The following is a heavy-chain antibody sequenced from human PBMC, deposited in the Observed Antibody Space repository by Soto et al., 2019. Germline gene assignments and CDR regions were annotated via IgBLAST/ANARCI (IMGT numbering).Heavy chain of an antibody. CDR2: INASGDST. D-gene: IGHD2-21*01. CDR1: GFTFNNLP. V-gene: IGHV3-23*01. Sequence: EVHLLESGGGLVQPGGSLRLSCAASGFTFNNLPMGWVRQAPGKGLKYVSSINASGDSTFYADSVKGRFTISRDNYKSTLHQQMNSLRADGTAVYYCVKRNCGNCPWSSWGQGTLVTVSS. J-gene: IGHJ4*02. CDR3: VKRNCGNCPWSS.